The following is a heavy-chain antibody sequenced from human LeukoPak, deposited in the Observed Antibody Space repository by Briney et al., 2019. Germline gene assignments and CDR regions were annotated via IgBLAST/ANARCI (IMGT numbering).Heavy chain of an antibody. D-gene: IGHD3-22*01. CDR1: GFTFSSYA. J-gene: IGHJ3*02. V-gene: IGHV3-30*14. CDR3: ARDSRQDYYDSSGYLWFAFDI. Sequence: PGRSLRLSCAASGFTFSSYAMHWVRQAPGKGLEWVAVISYDGSSKYYADSVKGRSTISRDNSKNTLYLQMNSLRAEDTAVYYCARDSRQDYYDSSGYLWFAFDIWGQGTMVTVSS. CDR2: ISYDGSSK.